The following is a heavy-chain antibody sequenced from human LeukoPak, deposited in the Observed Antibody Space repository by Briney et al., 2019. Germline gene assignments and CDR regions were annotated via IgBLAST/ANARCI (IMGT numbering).Heavy chain of an antibody. Sequence: GASVKVSCKASGYTFTSYAMHWVRQAPGQRLEWMGWINAGNGNTKYSQRFQGRVTITRDTSASTAYMELSSLRSEDTAVYYCAREDGSSWPYYYYGMDVWGQGTTVTVSS. CDR3: AREDGSSWPYYYYGMDV. CDR1: GYTFTSYA. CDR2: INAGNGNT. V-gene: IGHV1-3*01. J-gene: IGHJ6*02. D-gene: IGHD6-13*01.